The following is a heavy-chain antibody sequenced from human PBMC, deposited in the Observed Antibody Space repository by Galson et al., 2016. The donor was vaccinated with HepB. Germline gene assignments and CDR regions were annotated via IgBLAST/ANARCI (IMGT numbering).Heavy chain of an antibody. CDR2: VYYSGST. V-gene: IGHV4-39*01. CDR3: ARRHYSGWYNYFDF. Sequence: LSLTCTVSGGSINIISFYWDWIRQPPGKGLEWIGSVYYSGSTNYNPSLKSRVTISEDTAKNQFSLKLNSVTAADTAAYFCARRHYSGWYNYFDFWGQGTLVTVSS. J-gene: IGHJ4*02. D-gene: IGHD6-19*01. CDR1: GGSINIISFY.